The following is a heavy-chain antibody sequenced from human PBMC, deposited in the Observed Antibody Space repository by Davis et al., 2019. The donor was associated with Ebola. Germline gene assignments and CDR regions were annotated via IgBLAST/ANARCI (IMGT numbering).Heavy chain of an antibody. CDR3: ARGALVATIKYNWFDP. CDR2: ISGDSLYT. V-gene: IGHV3-21*05. D-gene: IGHD5-12*01. CDR1: GFMFSSYW. J-gene: IGHJ5*02. Sequence: GGSLKISCAASGFMFSSYWMSWVRQAPGKGLEWVSYISGDSLYTNYADSVRGRLTISRDNSKNTLYLQMGSLRAEDMAVYYCARGALVATIKYNWFDPWGQGTLVTVSS.